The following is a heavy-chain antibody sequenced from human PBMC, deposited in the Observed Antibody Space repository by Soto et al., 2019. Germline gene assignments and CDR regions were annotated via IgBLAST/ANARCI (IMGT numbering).Heavy chain of an antibody. J-gene: IGHJ3*02. D-gene: IGHD3-3*01. CDR3: ARQAIFGVIIIAFDI. CDR2: IDPSDSYT. CDR1: GYSFSSYW. V-gene: IGHV5-10-1*01. Sequence: PGESLKISCKGSGYSFSSYWITWVRQMPGKGLEWMGRIDPSDSYTNYSPSFQGHVTISADKSISTAYLQWSSLKASDTAMYYCARQAIFGVIIIAFDIWGQGTKVTVSS.